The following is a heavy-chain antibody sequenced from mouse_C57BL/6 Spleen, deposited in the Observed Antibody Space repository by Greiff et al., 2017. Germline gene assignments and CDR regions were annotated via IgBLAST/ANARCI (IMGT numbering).Heavy chain of an antibody. CDR3: AASGTYYAMDD. CDR2: IWGDGST. Sequence: LMEPGPGLVAPSQCLSLSCTVSGFSFTSYGVRWVRQPPGKGLEWLGVIWGDGSTNYYSALFTRLSISKDNSTCQVSLQLNSLQTYDTSSSYCAASGTYYAMDDWGQGTSVTVST. V-gene: IGHV2-3*01. CDR1: GFSFTSYG. D-gene: IGHD4-1*01. J-gene: IGHJ4*01.